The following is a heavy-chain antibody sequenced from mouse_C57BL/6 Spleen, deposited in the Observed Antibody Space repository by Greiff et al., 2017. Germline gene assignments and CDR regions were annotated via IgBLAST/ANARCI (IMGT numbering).Heavy chain of an antibody. D-gene: IGHD1-1*01. J-gene: IGHJ1*03. V-gene: IGHV1-69*01. CDR3: AREINYYGSSPRYFDV. CDR1: GYTFTSYW. Sequence: QVQLKQPGAELVMPGASVTLSCKASGYTFTSYWMHWVKQRPGQGLEWIGEIDPSDSYTNYNQKFKGKSTLTVDKSSSTAYMQLSSLTSEDSAVYYCAREINYYGSSPRYFDVWGTGTTVTVSS. CDR2: IDPSDSYT.